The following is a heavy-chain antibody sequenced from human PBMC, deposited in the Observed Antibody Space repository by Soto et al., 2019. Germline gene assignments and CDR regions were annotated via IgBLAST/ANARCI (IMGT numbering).Heavy chain of an antibody. CDR3: ARAVGDPLYYLDY. Sequence: SVKVSCKASGGTFSSYAISWVRQAPGQGLEWMGGIIPIFGTANYAQKFQGRVTITADESTSTAYMELSSLRTEDTAVYYCARAVGDPLYYLDYWGQGTLVTVSS. D-gene: IGHD6-19*01. CDR2: IIPIFGTA. J-gene: IGHJ4*02. CDR1: GGTFSSYA. V-gene: IGHV1-69*13.